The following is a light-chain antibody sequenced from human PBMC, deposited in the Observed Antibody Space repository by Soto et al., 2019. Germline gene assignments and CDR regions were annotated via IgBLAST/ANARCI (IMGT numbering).Light chain of an antibody. CDR3: QQYDHWLPT. Sequence: VLTQSPATLSLSPGERVTLSCRASQGIGDTLAWYQHKPGQTPTLLIYGASTRATGVPARFSGSGSGTEFTLTISSLQSEDFAVYYCQQYDHWLPTFGQGTRLEIK. V-gene: IGKV3-15*01. CDR2: GAS. J-gene: IGKJ5*01. CDR1: QGIGDT.